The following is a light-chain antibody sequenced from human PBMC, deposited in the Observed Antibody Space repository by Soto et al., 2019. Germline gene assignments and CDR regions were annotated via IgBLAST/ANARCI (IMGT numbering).Light chain of an antibody. CDR1: SSDVGAYNY. CDR2: DVS. CDR3: SAYTTSSTVL. V-gene: IGLV2-14*01. J-gene: IGLJ3*02. Sequence: QSALTQPASVSGSPGQSITISCTGTSSDVGAYNYVSWYRQDAGKAPKLMIYDVSNRPSGVSDRFSGSKSGNTASLTISGLQADDEADYYCSAYTTSSTVLFGGGTKLTVL.